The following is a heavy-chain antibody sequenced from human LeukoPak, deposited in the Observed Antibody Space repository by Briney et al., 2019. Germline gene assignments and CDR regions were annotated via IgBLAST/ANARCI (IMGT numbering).Heavy chain of an antibody. D-gene: IGHD2-2*01. CDR3: ASVVVPSDYDAFDI. CDR2: ISGSGGST. J-gene: IGHJ3*02. V-gene: IGHV3-23*01. Sequence: GGSLRLSCAASGFTFSNYAMSWVRQAPGKGLEWVSGISGSGGSTYYADSVKGRFTISRDNSKNTLYLQMNSLRAEDTAVYYCASVVVPSDYDAFDIWGQGTMVTVSS. CDR1: GFTFSNYA.